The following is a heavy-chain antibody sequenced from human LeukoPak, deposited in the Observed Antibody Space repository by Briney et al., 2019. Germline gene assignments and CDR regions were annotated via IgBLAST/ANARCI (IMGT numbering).Heavy chain of an antibody. Sequence: SGGSLRLSCAASGFTFSSHWMHWVRQAPGKGLEWVAVIWYDGSNKYYADSVKGRFTISRDNSKNTLYLQMNSLRAEDTAIYYCAKYGPQDSGSSHFDYWGQGALVTVSS. CDR1: GFTFSSHW. CDR3: AKYGPQDSGSSHFDY. J-gene: IGHJ4*02. CDR2: IWYDGSNK. D-gene: IGHD1-26*01. V-gene: IGHV3-33*06.